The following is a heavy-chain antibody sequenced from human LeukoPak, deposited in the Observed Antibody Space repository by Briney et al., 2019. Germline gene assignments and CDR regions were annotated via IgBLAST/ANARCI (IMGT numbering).Heavy chain of an antibody. CDR2: IIPIFDTA. D-gene: IGHD3-10*01. V-gene: IGHV1-69*05. J-gene: IGHJ4*02. CDR1: GGTFSSYA. CDR3: ASQRGSGSHIRYYFDY. Sequence: ASVNVSCKASGGTFSSYAISWVRQAPGQGLEWMGGIIPIFDTANYAQKFQGRVTITTDESTSTPYMELSSLRSEDTAVYYCASQRGSGSHIRYYFDYWGQGTLVTVSS.